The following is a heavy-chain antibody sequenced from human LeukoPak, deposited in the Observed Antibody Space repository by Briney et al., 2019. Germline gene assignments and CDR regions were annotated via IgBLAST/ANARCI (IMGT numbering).Heavy chain of an antibody. J-gene: IGHJ4*02. CDR1: GFTFSSYS. Sequence: PGGSQRLSCAASGFTFSSYSMNWVRQAPGKGLEWVSSISSSSSYIYYADSVKGRFTISRDNAKNSLYLQMNSLRAEDTAVYYCARDKGNDYVWGSYRYTLDYWGQGTLVAVSS. D-gene: IGHD3-16*02. CDR2: ISSSSSYI. CDR3: ARDKGNDYVWGSYRYTLDY. V-gene: IGHV3-21*01.